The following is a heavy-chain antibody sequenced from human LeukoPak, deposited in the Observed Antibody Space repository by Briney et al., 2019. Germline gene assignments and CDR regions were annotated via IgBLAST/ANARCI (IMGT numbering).Heavy chain of an antibody. V-gene: IGHV3-7*01. CDR3: ATDPASYCTSSTCDFDY. Sequence: GGSLRLPCAASGFTFSSYWMSWVRQAPGKGLEWVANIKQDGTEKYYVDSVRGRFTISRDNAQNSLYLQMNNLGAEDTAVYYCATDPASYCTSSTCDFDYWGQGTLVTVSS. CDR1: GFTFSSYW. D-gene: IGHD2-8*01. J-gene: IGHJ4*02. CDR2: IKQDGTEK.